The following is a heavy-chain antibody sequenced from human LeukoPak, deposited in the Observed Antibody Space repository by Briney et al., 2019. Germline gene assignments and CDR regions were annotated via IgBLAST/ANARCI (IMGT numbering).Heavy chain of an antibody. D-gene: IGHD2-15*01. J-gene: IGHJ4*02. CDR2: INYSGST. CDR1: GGSISNYY. CDR3: ARTPSGGIWDFDS. Sequence: PSETLSLTCTVSGGSISNYYWSWIRQPPGKGLEWIGYINYSGSTNYNPSLKSRVTISVDTSKNQFSLKLTSVTAADTAVYYCARTPSGGIWDFDSWGQGTLVTVSS. V-gene: IGHV4-59*01.